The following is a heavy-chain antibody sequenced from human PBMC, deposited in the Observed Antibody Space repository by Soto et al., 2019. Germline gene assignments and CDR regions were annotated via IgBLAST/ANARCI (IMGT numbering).Heavy chain of an antibody. D-gene: IGHD2-2*01. CDR1: GGSISNTNYY. J-gene: IGHJ5*02. CDR3: ARHTWGRQRGWFDP. V-gene: IGHV4-39*01. Sequence: QLQLQESGPGPVKPSETLSLTCTVSGGSISNTNYYWGWIRQPLGKGLEWIGSIYYSGTTFYNPSLKSRVAISLDTSKNQFSLKLSSVTAADTAVFYCARHTWGRQRGWFDPWGQGTLVTVSS. CDR2: IYYSGTT.